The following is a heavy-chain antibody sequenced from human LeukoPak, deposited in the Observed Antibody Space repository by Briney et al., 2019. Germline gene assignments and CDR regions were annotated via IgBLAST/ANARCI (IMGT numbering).Heavy chain of an antibody. CDR2: INPNSGGT. CDR3: MREVGSINWYAY. CDR1: GYAFTDYY. Sequence: ASVKVSCKASGYAFTDYYMHWVRQAPGQGLEWIGWINPNSGGTKYAQKFQGRVTMTRDTSISTAYIEVSRLRSDDTAVYYCMREVGSINWYAYWGQGTLVTVSS. J-gene: IGHJ5*01. V-gene: IGHV1-2*02. D-gene: IGHD6-13*01.